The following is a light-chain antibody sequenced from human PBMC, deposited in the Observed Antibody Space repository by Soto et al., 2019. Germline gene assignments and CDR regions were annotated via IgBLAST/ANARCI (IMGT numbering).Light chain of an antibody. CDR3: QQYGSSPRT. V-gene: IGKV3-20*01. Sequence: EIVLTQSPGTLSLSPGERATLSCRASQSVSSSYLAWYQQKPGQAPRLLIYGASSRATGIPDRFSGSGSGREFTLNISRLEPEDFAVYYCQQYGSSPRTFGQGTKVEIK. CDR2: GAS. J-gene: IGKJ1*01. CDR1: QSVSSSY.